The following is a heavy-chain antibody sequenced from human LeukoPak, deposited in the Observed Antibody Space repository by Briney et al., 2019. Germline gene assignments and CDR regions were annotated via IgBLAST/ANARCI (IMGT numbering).Heavy chain of an antibody. CDR1: GFTFSSYG. CDR3: AKRVAAAGDYYYGMDV. V-gene: IGHV3-30*18. Sequence: GSLRLSCAASGFTFSSYGMHWVRQAPGKGLEWVAVISYDGSNKYYADSVKGRFTISRDNSKNTLYLQMNSLRAEDTAVYYCAKRVAAAGDYYYGMDVWGQGTTVTVSS. CDR2: ISYDGSNK. D-gene: IGHD6-13*01. J-gene: IGHJ6*02.